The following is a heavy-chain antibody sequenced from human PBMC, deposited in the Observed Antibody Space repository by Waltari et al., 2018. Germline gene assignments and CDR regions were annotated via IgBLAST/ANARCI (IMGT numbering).Heavy chain of an antibody. D-gene: IGHD3-9*01. CDR2: RNPNSGNT. Sequence: VQLVQSGAEVKKPGASVKVSCKASGYTFPSYDITWVRQATGQGLEWMGWRNPNSGNTGYAQKFQGRVTITRNTSISTAYMELSSLRSEDTAVYYCARVDDILTGIDYWGQGTLVTVSS. CDR3: ARVDDILTGIDY. J-gene: IGHJ4*02. CDR1: GYTFPSYD. V-gene: IGHV1-8*03.